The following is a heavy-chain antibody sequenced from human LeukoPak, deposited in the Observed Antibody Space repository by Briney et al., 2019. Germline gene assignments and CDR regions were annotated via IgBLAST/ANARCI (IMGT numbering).Heavy chain of an antibody. Sequence: SVKVSCKASGGTFSSYAISWVRQAPGQGLEWMGRIIPIIGIANYAQKFQGRVTITADKSTSTAYMELSSLRSEDTAVYYCARQCSSTSCYFEFDPWGQGALVTVSS. D-gene: IGHD2-2*01. CDR2: IIPIIGIA. CDR3: ARQCSSTSCYFEFDP. J-gene: IGHJ5*02. CDR1: GGTFSSYA. V-gene: IGHV1-69*04.